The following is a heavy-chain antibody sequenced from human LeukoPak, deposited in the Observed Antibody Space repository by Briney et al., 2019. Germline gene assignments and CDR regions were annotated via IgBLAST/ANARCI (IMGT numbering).Heavy chain of an antibody. J-gene: IGHJ4*02. D-gene: IGHD5-24*01. CDR1: GGSISSYY. Sequence: SETLSLTCTVSGGSISSYYWSWIRQPPGKGLEWIGYIYYSGSTNYNPSLKSRVTISVDTSKNQFSLKLSSVTAADTAVYYCARDIGYNTFDYWGQGTLVTVSS. CDR3: ARDIGYNTFDY. CDR2: IYYSGST. V-gene: IGHV4-59*01.